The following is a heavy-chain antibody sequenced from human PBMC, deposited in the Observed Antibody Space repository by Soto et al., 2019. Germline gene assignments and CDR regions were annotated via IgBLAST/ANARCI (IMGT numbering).Heavy chain of an antibody. Sequence: SETLSLTCAVYGGSFSGYYWSWIRQPPGKGLEWIGEINHSGSTDYNPSLKSRVTISVDTSKNQFSLKLSSVTAADTAVYYCAREKIVVPGTGFDPWGQGTLVTVSS. J-gene: IGHJ5*02. CDR1: GGSFSGYY. D-gene: IGHD2-2*01. V-gene: IGHV4-34*01. CDR2: INHSGST. CDR3: AREKIVVPGTGFDP.